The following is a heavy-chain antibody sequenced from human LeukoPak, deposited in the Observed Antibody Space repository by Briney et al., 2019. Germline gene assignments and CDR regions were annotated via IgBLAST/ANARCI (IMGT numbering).Heavy chain of an antibody. CDR3: ARGGIRFIDY. D-gene: IGHD3-10*01. Sequence: GGSLRLSCAASGFTFSSYAMNWVRQAPGRGLEWVSGISASGSNPNYADSVKGRFTISRDNAKNTLYLQMNSLRAEDTAVYYCARGGIRFIDYWGQGTLVTVSS. J-gene: IGHJ4*02. CDR1: GFTFSSYA. V-gene: IGHV3-23*01. CDR2: ISASGSNP.